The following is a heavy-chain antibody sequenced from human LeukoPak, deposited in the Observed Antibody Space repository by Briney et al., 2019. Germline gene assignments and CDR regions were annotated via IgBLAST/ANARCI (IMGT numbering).Heavy chain of an antibody. D-gene: IGHD2-8*01. CDR2: IYYSGST. CDR3: TRARLYCTNGVCYTDFDY. V-gene: IGHV4-38-2*02. Sequence: PSETLSLTCNVSGYSISSGYYWGWIRQPPGKGLEWIGSIYYSGSTYYNPSLKSRVTISVDTSKNHFSLKLNSVTAADTAVYYCTRARLYCTNGVCYTDFDYWGQGTLVTVSS. CDR1: GYSISSGYY. J-gene: IGHJ4*02.